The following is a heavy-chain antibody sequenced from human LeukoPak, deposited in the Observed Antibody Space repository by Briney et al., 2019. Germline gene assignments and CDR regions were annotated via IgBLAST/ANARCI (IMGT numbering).Heavy chain of an antibody. CDR1: GFTFSSYG. Sequence: PGRSLRLSCLASGFTFSSYGMHWVRQAPGKGLEWVAVISNDGSNKYYADSVKGRFTISRDNSKNTLYLQMNSLRAEDTAVYYCAKGRGAFDMWGQGTMVTVSS. CDR2: ISNDGSNK. D-gene: IGHD3-10*01. V-gene: IGHV3-30*18. CDR3: AKGRGAFDM. J-gene: IGHJ3*02.